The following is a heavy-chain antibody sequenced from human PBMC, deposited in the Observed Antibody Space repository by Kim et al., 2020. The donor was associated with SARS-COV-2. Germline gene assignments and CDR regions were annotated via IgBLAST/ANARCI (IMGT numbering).Heavy chain of an antibody. D-gene: IGHD6-19*01. J-gene: IGHJ4*02. Sequence: GGSLRLSCAASGFTFSSYWMSWVRQAPGKGLEWVANIYLDGSKEFYVDSVEGRFTISRDNAKASVYLQMNSLRAEDTAAYYCARDVSHGCFDHWGQGTLVTASS. CDR2: IYLDGSKE. V-gene: IGHV3-7*01. CDR3: ARDVSHGCFDH. CDR1: GFTFSSYW.